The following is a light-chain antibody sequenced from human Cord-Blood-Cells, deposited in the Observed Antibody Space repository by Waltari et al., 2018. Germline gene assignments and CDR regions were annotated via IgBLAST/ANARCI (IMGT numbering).Light chain of an antibody. Sequence: QSLLTPPPSASGTPGQRVHISCSGSSSKIGSNTVTWYQQLPGTAPKLLIYSNNQRPSGVPDRFSGSKSGTSASLAISGLQSEDEADYYCAAWDDSLNGPVFGGGTKLTVL. J-gene: IGLJ2*01. CDR1: SSKIGSNT. CDR3: AAWDDSLNGPV. V-gene: IGLV1-44*01. CDR2: SNN.